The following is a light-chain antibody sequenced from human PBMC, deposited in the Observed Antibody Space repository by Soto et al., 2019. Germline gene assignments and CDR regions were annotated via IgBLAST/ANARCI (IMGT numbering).Light chain of an antibody. CDR3: QQYGRSPWT. Sequence: EIVLTQSPGTLSLSPGERATLSCRASQSVSSSYLAWYQQKPGQAPRPLIYGASSRAIGIPERFSGSGSGTEFTLTISRLEPEDFAVYYCQQYGRSPWTFGQGTKVEMK. V-gene: IGKV3-20*01. CDR2: GAS. CDR1: QSVSSSY. J-gene: IGKJ1*01.